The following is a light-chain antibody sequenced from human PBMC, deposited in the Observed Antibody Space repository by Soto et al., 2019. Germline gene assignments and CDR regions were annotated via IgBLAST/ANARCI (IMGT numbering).Light chain of an antibody. V-gene: IGLV1-44*01. CDR3: AAWDDSLNGRVL. Sequence: QSVLTRPPSASGTPGQRVTISCSGSSSNIGSYTVNWYQQLPGTAPKLLIYSNNQRPSGVLDRFSGSKSGTSASLAISGLQSDDEADYYCAAWDDSLNGRVLFGGGTKLTVL. CDR1: SSNIGSYT. CDR2: SNN. J-gene: IGLJ2*01.